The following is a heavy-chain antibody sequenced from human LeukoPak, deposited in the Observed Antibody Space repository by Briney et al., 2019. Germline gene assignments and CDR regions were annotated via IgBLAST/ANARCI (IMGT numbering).Heavy chain of an antibody. V-gene: IGHV4-39*07. J-gene: IGHJ1*01. CDR1: GGSIGSSGFY. Sequence: SETLSLTCTVSGGSIGSSGFYWGWIRQPPGKGLEWIGSIYYSGSTYYNPSLKSRVTISVDTSKNQFSLKLNSVTAADTAVYYCARDWSSISYPRGYSQHWGQGTLVTVSS. CDR3: ARDWSSISYPRGYSQH. D-gene: IGHD3-3*02. CDR2: IYYSGST.